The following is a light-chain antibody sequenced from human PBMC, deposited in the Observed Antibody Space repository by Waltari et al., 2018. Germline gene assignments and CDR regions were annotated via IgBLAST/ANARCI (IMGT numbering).Light chain of an antibody. J-gene: IGKJ1*01. Sequence: ETVLTQAPVTLSFSPGERATLSCRASQSVSRSLACYQHNPDQAPRPIIYAASSRATGIPDRFSGSGSRTDFSLTISRLEPEDFAVYYCQNYGSLPSTFGQGTTVEIK. V-gene: IGKV3-20*01. CDR3: QNYGSLPST. CDR2: AAS. CDR1: QSVSRS.